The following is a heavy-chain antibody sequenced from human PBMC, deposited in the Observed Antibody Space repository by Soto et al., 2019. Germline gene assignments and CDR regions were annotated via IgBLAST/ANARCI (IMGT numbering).Heavy chain of an antibody. D-gene: IGHD6-19*01. J-gene: IGHJ5*02. V-gene: IGHV4-39*01. CDR2: IYYSGST. Sequence: SETLSLTCTVSGGSISSSSYYWGWIRQPPGKGLEWIGSIYYSGSTYYNPSLKSRVTISVDTSKNQFSLKLSSVTAVDTAVYYCARRGYSSGSDWFDPWGQGTLVTVSS. CDR3: ARRGYSSGSDWFDP. CDR1: GGSISSSSYY.